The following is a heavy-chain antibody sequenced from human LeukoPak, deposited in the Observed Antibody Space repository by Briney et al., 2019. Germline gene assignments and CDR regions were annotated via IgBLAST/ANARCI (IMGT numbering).Heavy chain of an antibody. Sequence: ASVKVSCKASGDNFSRYTVTWVRQAPGQGLEWMGWINPKSGATDYAQRFQGRVTMTSDTTISTAYMELSRLRSDDTAVYYCARKTLAVAATLDYWGQGTLVTVSS. CDR3: ARKTLAVAATLDY. CDR1: GDNFSRYT. J-gene: IGHJ4*02. D-gene: IGHD2-15*01. V-gene: IGHV1-2*02. CDR2: INPKSGAT.